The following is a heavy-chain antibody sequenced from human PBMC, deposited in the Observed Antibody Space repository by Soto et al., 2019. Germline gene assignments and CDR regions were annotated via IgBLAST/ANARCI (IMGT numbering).Heavy chain of an antibody. Sequence: GGSLGLACEASGFKFGAYGMHWVRQAPGKGLEWVAVISHDGTKTYYSDSVKGRFTVSRDNSKNMLYVQMVSLRPDDTAVYSCAKDRRDGYTTCSRCYGVDVWGQGTTVTVSS. CDR3: AKDRRDGYTTCSRCYGVDV. CDR2: ISHDGTKT. CDR1: GFKFGAYG. J-gene: IGHJ6*02. V-gene: IGHV3-30*18. D-gene: IGHD5-18*01.